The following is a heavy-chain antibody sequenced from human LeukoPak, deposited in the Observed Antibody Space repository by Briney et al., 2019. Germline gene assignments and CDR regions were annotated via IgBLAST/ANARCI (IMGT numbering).Heavy chain of an antibody. CDR2: IRSSGST. V-gene: IGHV4-59*01. Sequence: SETLSLTCTVSSGSISSYYWSWIRQPPGKGLEWIGYIRSSGSTYYNPSLKSRVTISVDMSKSQLSLNLTSVAAADTAVYYCARKGSIFDNWGQGTLVTVSS. CDR3: ARKGSIFDN. D-gene: IGHD2-15*01. J-gene: IGHJ4*02. CDR1: SGSISSYY.